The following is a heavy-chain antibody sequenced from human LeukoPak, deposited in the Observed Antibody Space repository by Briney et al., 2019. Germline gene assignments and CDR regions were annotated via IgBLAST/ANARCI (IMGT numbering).Heavy chain of an antibody. CDR3: AREPYCSGGSCYSVRGAFDI. CDR1: GGSISSYY. V-gene: IGHV4-59*01. CDR2: IYYSGST. D-gene: IGHD2-15*01. Sequence: SETLSLTCTVSGGSISSYYWSWIRQPPGKGLEWIGYIYYSGSTNYNPSLKSRVTISVDTSKNQFSLKLSSVTAADTAVYYCAREPYCSGGSCYSVRGAFDIWGQGTMVTVSS. J-gene: IGHJ3*02.